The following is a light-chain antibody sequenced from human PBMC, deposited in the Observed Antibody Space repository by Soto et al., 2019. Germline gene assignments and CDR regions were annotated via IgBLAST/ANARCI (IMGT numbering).Light chain of an antibody. CDR3: SSYTSSSTLNVL. Sequence: QSALTQPASVSGSPGQTITISCTGTRSDVGGYKYVSWYQQHPGKAPKLMIYEVSNRPSGVSNRFSDSKSGNTASLTISGLQAEDEADYYCSSYTSSSTLNVLFGGGTKLTVL. V-gene: IGLV2-14*01. CDR2: EVS. J-gene: IGLJ2*01. CDR1: RSDVGGYKY.